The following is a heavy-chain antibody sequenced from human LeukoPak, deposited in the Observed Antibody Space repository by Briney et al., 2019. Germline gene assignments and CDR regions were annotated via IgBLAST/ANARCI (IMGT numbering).Heavy chain of an antibody. Sequence: ASVKVSCKASGYTFTSFVITWVRQAPGQGLEWMGWISVYNGNTNYAQKLQGRVTMTTDTSTSTAYMELRSLRSDDTAVYYCARDDGITRPLDYWGQGTLVTVSS. J-gene: IGHJ4*02. CDR2: ISVYNGNT. V-gene: IGHV1-18*01. CDR3: ARDDGITRPLDY. D-gene: IGHD1-14*01. CDR1: GYTFTSFV.